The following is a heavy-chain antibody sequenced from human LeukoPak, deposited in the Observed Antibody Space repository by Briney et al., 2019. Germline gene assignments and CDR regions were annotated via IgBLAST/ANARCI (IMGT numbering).Heavy chain of an antibody. CDR2: IYYSGST. Sequence: TLSLTCTVSGGSISSGGYYWSWIRQHPGKSLEWIGYIYYSGSTYYNPSLKSRVTISVDTSKNQFSLKLSSVTAADTAVYYCARGLGGDYVFDYWGQGTLVTVSS. J-gene: IGHJ4*02. CDR1: GGSISSGGYY. CDR3: ARGLGGDYVFDY. V-gene: IGHV4-31*03. D-gene: IGHD4-17*01.